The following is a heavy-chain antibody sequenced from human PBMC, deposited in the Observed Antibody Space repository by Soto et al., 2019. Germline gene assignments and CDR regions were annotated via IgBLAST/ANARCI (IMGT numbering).Heavy chain of an antibody. J-gene: IGHJ4*02. CDR1: GYTLTELS. CDR2: FDPEDGET. Sequence: GASVKVSCKVSGYTLTELSMHWVRQAPGKGLEWMGGFDPEDGETIYAQKFQGRVTMTEDTSTDTAYMELSSLRSEDTAVYYCATDTRFGELLSLDYWGQGTLVTVSS. D-gene: IGHD3-10*01. V-gene: IGHV1-24*01. CDR3: ATDTRFGELLSLDY.